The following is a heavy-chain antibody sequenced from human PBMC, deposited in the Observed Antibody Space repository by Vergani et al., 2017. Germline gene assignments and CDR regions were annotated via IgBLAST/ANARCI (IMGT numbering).Heavy chain of an antibody. CDR3: ERDARTVVTGEHYYDYMDV. V-gene: IGHV1-69*01. CDR2: IIPIFGTA. CDR1: GGTFSSYA. Sequence: QVQLVQSGAEVKKPGSSVKVSCKASGGTFSSYAISWVRQAPGQGLEWMGGIIPIFGTANYAQKFQGGVTITADESTSTAYMELSSLRSEDTAVYYCERDARTVVTGEHYYDYMDVWGKGTTVTVSS. D-gene: IGHD5-18*01. J-gene: IGHJ6*03.